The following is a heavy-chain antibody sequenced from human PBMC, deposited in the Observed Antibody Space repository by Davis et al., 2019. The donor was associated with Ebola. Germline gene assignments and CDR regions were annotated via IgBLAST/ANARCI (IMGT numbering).Heavy chain of an antibody. CDR1: GFTFSGSA. Sequence: GESLKISCAASGFTFSGSAMHWVRQASGKGLERVGRIRSKANSYATAYAASVKGRFTISRDDSKNTAYLQMNSLKTEDTAVYYCTTAGSFDYWGQGTLVTVSS. CDR3: TTAGSFDY. J-gene: IGHJ4*02. D-gene: IGHD6-19*01. CDR2: IRSKANSYAT. V-gene: IGHV3-73*01.